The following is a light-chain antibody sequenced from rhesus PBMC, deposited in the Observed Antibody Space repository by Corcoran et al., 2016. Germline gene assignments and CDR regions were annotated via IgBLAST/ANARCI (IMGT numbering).Light chain of an antibody. CDR2: KAS. CDR3: QHGYGTPFT. J-gene: IGKJ3*01. V-gene: IGKV1-74*01. Sequence: DIQMTQSPSSLSASVGDRVTITCRASENVNNNLNWYQQKPGKAPKLLISKASTLQSEVPSRFSGSGSGTDYTFTISSLQPEDVATYYCQHGYGTPFTFGPGTKLDIK. CDR1: ENVNNN.